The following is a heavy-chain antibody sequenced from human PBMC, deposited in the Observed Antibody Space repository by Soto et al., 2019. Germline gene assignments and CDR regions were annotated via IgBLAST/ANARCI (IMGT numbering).Heavy chain of an antibody. V-gene: IGHV3-30*18. CDR3: AKDDQYYDFWSGYYPRPCDY. CDR1: GFTFSSYG. CDR2: ISYDGSNK. Sequence: QVQLVESGGGVVQPGRSLRLSCAASGFTFSSYGMHWVRQAPGKGLEWVAVISYDGSNKYYADSVKGRFTISRDKSKNTLYLQMNSLRAEDTAVYYCAKDDQYYDFWSGYYPRPCDYWGQGTLVTVSS. J-gene: IGHJ4*02. D-gene: IGHD3-3*01.